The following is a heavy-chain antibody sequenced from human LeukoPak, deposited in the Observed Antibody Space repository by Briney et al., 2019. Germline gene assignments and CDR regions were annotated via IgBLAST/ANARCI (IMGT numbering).Heavy chain of an antibody. CDR1: GGTFSSYA. CDR3: ARDFLPGYCSGGSCYGSDAFDI. D-gene: IGHD2-15*01. Sequence: GSSVKVSCKASGGTFSSYAISWVRQAPGQGLEWMGGIIPIFGTANYAQEFRGRVTITADKSTSTAYMELSSLRSEDTAVYYCARDFLPGYCSGGSCYGSDAFDIWGQGTMVTVSS. CDR2: IIPIFGTA. V-gene: IGHV1-69*06. J-gene: IGHJ3*02.